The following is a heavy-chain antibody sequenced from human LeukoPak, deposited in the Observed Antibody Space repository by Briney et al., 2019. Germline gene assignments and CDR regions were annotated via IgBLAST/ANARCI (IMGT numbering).Heavy chain of an antibody. CDR3: ASHSSDWYFRFDY. CDR2: IYHSGST. J-gene: IGHJ4*02. V-gene: IGHV4-30-2*01. Sequence: PSQTLSLTCSVSGGSISSGGYSWSWVRQPPGKGLEWIGCIYHSGSTYYNPSLKSRVTISVDRSKNQFSLNLSSVTAADTAVYYCASHSSDWYFRFDYWGQGTLVTVSS. D-gene: IGHD6-19*01. CDR1: GGSISSGGYS.